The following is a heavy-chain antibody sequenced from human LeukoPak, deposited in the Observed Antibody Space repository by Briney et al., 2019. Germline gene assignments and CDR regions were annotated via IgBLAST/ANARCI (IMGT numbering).Heavy chain of an antibody. V-gene: IGHV4-59*01. D-gene: IGHD3-22*01. Sequence: SETLSLTCTVSGGSISSYYWSWIRQSPGKGLECIGYIHYTGSTNYNPSLKSRVTISVETSKNQFSLKLKSVTAADTAVYYCARLEGGANYYDSSGHPLPPDYWGQGTLVTVSS. J-gene: IGHJ4*02. CDR2: IHYTGST. CDR1: GGSISSYY. CDR3: ARLEGGANYYDSSGHPLPPDY.